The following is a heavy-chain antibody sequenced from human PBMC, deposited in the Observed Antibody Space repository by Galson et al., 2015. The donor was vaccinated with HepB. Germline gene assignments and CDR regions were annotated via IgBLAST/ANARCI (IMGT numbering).Heavy chain of an antibody. V-gene: IGHV2-70*11. Sequence: PALVKPTQTLTLTCTFSGFSLSTSGMCVSWIRQPPGKALEWLARIDWDDDKYYSTSLKTRLTISKDTSKNQVVLTMTNMDPVDTATYYCARVDYGNGAPGTGPKYWGQGTLVTVSS. CDR2: IDWDDDK. J-gene: IGHJ4*02. D-gene: IGHD4-17*01. CDR1: GFSLSTSGMC. CDR3: ARVDYGNGAPGTGPKY.